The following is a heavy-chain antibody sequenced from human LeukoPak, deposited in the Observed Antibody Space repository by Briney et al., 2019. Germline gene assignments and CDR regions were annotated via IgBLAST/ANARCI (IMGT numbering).Heavy chain of an antibody. D-gene: IGHD3-9*01. J-gene: IGHJ1*01. CDR3: AKEGDYDILTGYYLQEYFQH. Sequence: GGSLRLSCAASGFTFSSYAMHWVRQAPGKGLEWVAVISYDGSNKYYADSVKGRFTISRDNSKNTLYLQMNSLRAEDTAVYYCAKEGDYDILTGYYLQEYFQHWGQGTLVTVSS. V-gene: IGHV3-30-3*01. CDR1: GFTFSSYA. CDR2: ISYDGSNK.